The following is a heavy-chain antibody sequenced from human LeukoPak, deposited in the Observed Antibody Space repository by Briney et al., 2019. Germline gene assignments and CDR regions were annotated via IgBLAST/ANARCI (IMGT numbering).Heavy chain of an antibody. Sequence: GGSLRLSCAASGFIFSTYEMNWVRQAPGKGLEWVSYISSSGSTIYYADSVKGRFTISRDNAKNSLYLQMNSLRGEDTAIYYCAREGTVDGFDIWGQGTMVTVSS. V-gene: IGHV3-48*03. CDR3: AREGTVDGFDI. CDR2: ISSSGSTI. D-gene: IGHD4-17*01. J-gene: IGHJ3*02. CDR1: GFIFSTYE.